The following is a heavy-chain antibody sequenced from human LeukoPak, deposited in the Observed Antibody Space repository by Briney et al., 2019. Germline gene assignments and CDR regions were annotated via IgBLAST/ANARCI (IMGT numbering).Heavy chain of an antibody. CDR3: ARVAAGYFDY. Sequence: PSETLSLTCTVSGGSISSYYWCWIRQPPGKGLEWIGYIYYSGGTNYSPSLKSRVTISVDTSKNQFSLKLSTVTAADTAVYYCARVAAGYFDYWGQGTLVTVSS. D-gene: IGHD1-14*01. CDR1: GGSISSYY. J-gene: IGHJ4*02. CDR2: IYYSGGT. V-gene: IGHV4-59*01.